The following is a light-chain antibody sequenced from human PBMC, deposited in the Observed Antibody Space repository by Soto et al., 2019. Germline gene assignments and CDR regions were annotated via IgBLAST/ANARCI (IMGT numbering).Light chain of an antibody. CDR1: QSISSY. V-gene: IGKV3-11*01. J-gene: IGKJ3*01. Sequence: EIVLTQSPATLSLSPGERATLSCRASQSISSYLAGYQQKPDQAPRLLIYDASNRATGIPARFSGSGSGTDFTLTISSLEPEDFAVYYCQQRSTWPFTFGPGTKVDIK. CDR2: DAS. CDR3: QQRSTWPFT.